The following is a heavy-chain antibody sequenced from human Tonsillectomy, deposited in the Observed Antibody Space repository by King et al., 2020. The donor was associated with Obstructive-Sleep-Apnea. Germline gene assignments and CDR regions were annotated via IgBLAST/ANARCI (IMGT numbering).Heavy chain of an antibody. V-gene: IGHV4-30-4*01. CDR3: ARWRGGSGNIDY. J-gene: IGHJ4*02. CDR2: IYHSGST. D-gene: IGHD3-10*01. CDR1: GGSINSGDYY. Sequence: MQLQESGPGLVKPSQTLSLTCTVSGGSINSGDYYWTWIRQPPGKGLEWIGFIYHSGSTYFNPSLRSRVTVSIDTSRNQFSLNLNSVTAADTAVYFCARWRGGSGNIDYWGQGILVPVSS.